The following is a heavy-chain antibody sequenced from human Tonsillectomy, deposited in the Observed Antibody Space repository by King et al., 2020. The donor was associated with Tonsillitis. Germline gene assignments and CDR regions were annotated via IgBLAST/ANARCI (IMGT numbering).Heavy chain of an antibody. CDR3: AKDLDYYDSSGYYYVSHDAFDI. J-gene: IGHJ3*02. D-gene: IGHD3-22*01. V-gene: IGHV3-23*04. Sequence: VQLVESGGGLVQPGGSLRLSCAASGFTFSSYAMSWVRQAPGKGLEWVSAISDSGGSTYYADSVKGRFTISRDNSKNTLYLQMNSLRAEDTAVYYCAKDLDYYDSSGYYYVSHDAFDIWGQGTMVTVSS. CDR1: GFTFSSYA. CDR2: ISDSGGST.